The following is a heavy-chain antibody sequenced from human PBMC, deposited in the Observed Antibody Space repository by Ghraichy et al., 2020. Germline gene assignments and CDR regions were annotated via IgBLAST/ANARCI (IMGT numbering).Heavy chain of an antibody. Sequence: GGSLRLSCAASGFTFDDYAMHWVRQAPGKGLEWVSGISWNSGSIGYADAVKGRFTISRDTAKNSLYLHMNSLRAEDTALYYCVGIFSSGLYYFDYWGQGTLVTVSS. V-gene: IGHV3-9*01. CDR3: VGIFSSGLYYFDY. D-gene: IGHD6-19*01. CDR1: GFTFDDYA. J-gene: IGHJ4*02. CDR2: ISWNSGSI.